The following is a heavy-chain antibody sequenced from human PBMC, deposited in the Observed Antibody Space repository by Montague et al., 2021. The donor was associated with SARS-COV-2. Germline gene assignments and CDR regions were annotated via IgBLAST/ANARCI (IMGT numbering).Heavy chain of an antibody. CDR2: IYYSGST. CDR1: GGSISSGDYY. Sequence: SETLSLTCTVSGGSISSGDYYWSWIRQPPGKGLEWIGYIYYSGSTNYNPSLKSRVTISVDTSKNQFSLKLSSVTAADTAVYYCAREDRWNWFDPWGQGTLVIVSS. V-gene: IGHV4-61*08. CDR3: AREDRWNWFDP. D-gene: IGHD5-24*01. J-gene: IGHJ5*02.